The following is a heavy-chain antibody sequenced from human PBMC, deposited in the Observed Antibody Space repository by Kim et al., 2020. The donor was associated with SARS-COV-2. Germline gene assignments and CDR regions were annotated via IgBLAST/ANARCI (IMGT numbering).Heavy chain of an antibody. Sequence: SETLSLTCAVYGGSFSGYYWSWIRQPPGKGLEWIGEINHSGSTNYNPSLKSRVTISVDTSKNQFSLKLSSVTAADTAVYYCGGRSTTGTAGAFDIWGQGTMVTVSS. CDR1: GGSFSGYY. D-gene: IGHD1-1*01. CDR2: INHSGST. CDR3: GGRSTTGTAGAFDI. V-gene: IGHV4-34*01. J-gene: IGHJ3*02.